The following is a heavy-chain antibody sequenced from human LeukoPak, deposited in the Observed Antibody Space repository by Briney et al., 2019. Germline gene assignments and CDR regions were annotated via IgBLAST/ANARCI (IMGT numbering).Heavy chain of an antibody. Sequence: GGSLRLSCAASGFTVSSNYMSWVRQAPGKGLEWVANIKQDGSEKYYVDSVKGRFTISRDNAKNSLYLQMNSLRAEDTAVYYCARDDDWNYEDYWGQGTLVTVSS. J-gene: IGHJ4*02. CDR3: ARDDDWNYEDY. D-gene: IGHD1-7*01. V-gene: IGHV3-7*01. CDR2: IKQDGSEK. CDR1: GFTVSSNY.